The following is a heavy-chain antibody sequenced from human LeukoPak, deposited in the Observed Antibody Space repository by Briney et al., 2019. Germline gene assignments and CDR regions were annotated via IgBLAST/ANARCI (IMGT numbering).Heavy chain of an antibody. J-gene: IGHJ1*01. V-gene: IGHV3-30*18. CDR3: AKESGIRSYGAYFPH. Sequence: GGSLRLSCAASGFTFSSYDMHWVRQAPGKGLEWVAVISYDGSTKYYADSVKGRFTISRDNSKSTLYLQMNSLRAEDTAVYYCAKESGIRSYGAYFPHWGQGTLVTVSS. CDR1: GFTFSSYD. D-gene: IGHD4-17*01. CDR2: ISYDGSTK.